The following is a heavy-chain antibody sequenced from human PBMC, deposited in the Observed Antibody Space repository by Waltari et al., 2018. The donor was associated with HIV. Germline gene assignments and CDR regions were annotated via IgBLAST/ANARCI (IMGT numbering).Heavy chain of an antibody. CDR1: GFTFSNAW. V-gene: IGHV3-15*01. CDR2: IKRKTHGETT. CDR3: TAVFDI. Sequence: EVQLVASGGGLVKPGGSLRLSCAASGFTFSNAWMRWVRQAPGKGLEGVGRIKRKTHGETTDYAAPVKGRFTISRDDSKNMLYLQMNSLKTEDTAVYYCTAVFDIWGQGTMVTVSS. J-gene: IGHJ3*02.